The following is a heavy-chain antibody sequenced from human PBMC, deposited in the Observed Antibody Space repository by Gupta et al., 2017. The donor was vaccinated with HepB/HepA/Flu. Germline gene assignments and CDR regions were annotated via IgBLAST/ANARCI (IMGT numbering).Heavy chain of an antibody. CDR1: GFTFSSYI. J-gene: IGHJ4*02. D-gene: IGHD3-22*01. Sequence: QVQLVESGGGVVQPGRSRRLSCVASGFTFSSYIMHWVRQAPGKGLEWLALISYDGSNEYYADSVKGRFTISRDNSKNTLYLQVNSLRAEDTAVYYCARYGHYYDTSGYSLGYWGQGTLVSVTS. CDR2: ISYDGSNE. CDR3: ARYGHYYDTSGYSLGY. V-gene: IGHV3-30-3*01.